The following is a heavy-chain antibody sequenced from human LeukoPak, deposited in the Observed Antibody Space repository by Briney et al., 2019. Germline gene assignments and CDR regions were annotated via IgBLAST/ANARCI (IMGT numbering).Heavy chain of an antibody. CDR3: AKSALSGSYSVIDY. CDR1: GDSISSSSSY. CDR2: ISGSGGST. J-gene: IGHJ4*02. Sequence: PSETLSLTCTVSGDSISSSSSYWGWIRQPPGKGLEWVSAISGSGGSTYYADSVKGRFTISRDNSKNTLYLQMNSLRAEDTAVYYCAKSALSGSYSVIDYWGQGTLVTVSS. V-gene: IGHV3-23*01. D-gene: IGHD3-10*01.